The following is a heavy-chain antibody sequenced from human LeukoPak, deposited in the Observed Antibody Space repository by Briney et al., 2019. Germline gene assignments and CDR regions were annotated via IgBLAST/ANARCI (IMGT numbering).Heavy chain of an antibody. CDR1: GYTFTSYD. Sequence: GASVKVSYKASGYTFTSYDINWVRQATGQGLEWMGWMNPNSGNTGYAQKFQGRVTMTRNTSISTAYMELSSLRSEDTAVYYCAREPSGSYDTEASDVWGQGTKVTVSS. CDR2: MNPNSGNT. V-gene: IGHV1-8*01. CDR3: AREPSGSYDTEASDV. J-gene: IGHJ3*01. D-gene: IGHD1-26*01.